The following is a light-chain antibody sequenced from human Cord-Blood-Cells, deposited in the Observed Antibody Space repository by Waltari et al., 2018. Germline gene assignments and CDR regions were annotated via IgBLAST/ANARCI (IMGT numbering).Light chain of an antibody. CDR1: SSDVGGYNS. CDR3: SSYTSSSTLV. V-gene: IGLV2-14*01. CDR2: DVS. J-gene: IGLJ1*01. Sequence: QSALTQPASVSGYPGQSITISCTGTSSDVGGYNSVSWYQQHPGKAPKLMIYDVSKRPSGVSNRFSGSKSGNTASLTISGLQAEDEADYYCSSYTSSSTLVFGTGTKVTVL.